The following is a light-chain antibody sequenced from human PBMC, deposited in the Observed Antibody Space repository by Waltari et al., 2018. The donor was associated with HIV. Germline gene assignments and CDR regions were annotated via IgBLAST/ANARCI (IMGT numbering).Light chain of an antibody. J-gene: IGLJ2*01. CDR1: SLRSYY. CDR2: GKN. CDR3: NSLDRSDDFVV. Sequence: SSELTQDPAVSVALGQNVRITCQGDSLRSYYESWYQQKSGRAPIVVIYGKNNRPAGIPDRFSASSSGNTTSWTVTGAQAEDEADYYCNSLDRSDDFVVFGGVTKLTVL. V-gene: IGLV3-19*01.